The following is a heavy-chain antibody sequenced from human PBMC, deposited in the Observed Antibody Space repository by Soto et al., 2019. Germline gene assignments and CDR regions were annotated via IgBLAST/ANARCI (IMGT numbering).Heavy chain of an antibody. CDR2: IIPIFGTA. V-gene: IGHV1-69*12. Sequence: QVQLVQSGAEVKKPGSSVKVSCKASGGTFSSYAISWVRQAPGQGLEWMGGIIPIFGTANYAQKFQGRVTITADESTSTAYMELRSLRSEDTAVYYCATPGQSGSAPSTSRNFDYWGQGTLVTVSS. CDR3: ATPGQSGSAPSTSRNFDY. J-gene: IGHJ4*02. D-gene: IGHD5-12*01. CDR1: GGTFSSYA.